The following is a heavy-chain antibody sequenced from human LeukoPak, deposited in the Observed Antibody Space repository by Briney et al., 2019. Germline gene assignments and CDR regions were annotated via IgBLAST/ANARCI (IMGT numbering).Heavy chain of an antibody. CDR1: GPSINSHQ. J-gene: IGHJ5*02. D-gene: IGHD3-22*01. Sequence: SDTLSLTCSLSGPSINSHQWAWLRQPPGKGLEWVAYIAHGGSTYYNSSLKSRVTISVDTSKSQSSLKLSSVTAADTAVYFCARRWTNSDHYNVLDPWGQGTLVTVSS. V-gene: IGHV4-59*07. CDR3: ARRWTNSDHYNVLDP. CDR2: IAHGGST.